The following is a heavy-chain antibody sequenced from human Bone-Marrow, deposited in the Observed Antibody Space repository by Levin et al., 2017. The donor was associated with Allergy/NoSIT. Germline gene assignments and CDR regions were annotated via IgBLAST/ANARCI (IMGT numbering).Heavy chain of an antibody. CDR2: IFPSDSDT. D-gene: IGHD4-23*01. V-gene: IGHV5-51*01. Sequence: GESLKISCQASGYSFTSFWFGWVRQRPGKGLEWMGLIFPSDSDTRVSPSFQGQIIMSVDKSINTAYLQWSSLKASDSAMYYCARRDSDGSNSFDYWGQGTLVTVSP. J-gene: IGHJ4*02. CDR3: ARRDSDGSNSFDY. CDR1: GYSFTSFW.